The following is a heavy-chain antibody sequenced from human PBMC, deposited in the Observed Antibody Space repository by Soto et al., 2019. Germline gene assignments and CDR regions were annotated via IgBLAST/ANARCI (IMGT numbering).Heavy chain of an antibody. J-gene: IGHJ6*02. CDR1: GFTFSSYA. D-gene: IGHD5-12*01. V-gene: IGHV3-23*01. Sequence: EVQLLESGGGLVQPGGSLRLSCAASGFTFSSYAMSWVRQAPGKGLEWVSAISGSGGSTYYADSVKGRFTISRDNSKNTLYLQMNSRRAEDTAVYYCARWLQFLAHPNHYYYYGMDVWGQGTTVTVSS. CDR3: ARWLQFLAHPNHYYYYGMDV. CDR2: ISGSGGST.